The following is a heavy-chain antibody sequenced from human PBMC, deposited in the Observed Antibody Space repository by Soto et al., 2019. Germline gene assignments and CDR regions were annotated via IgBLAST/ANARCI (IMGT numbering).Heavy chain of an antibody. J-gene: IGHJ6*02. CDR1: GGTFSSYA. V-gene: IGHV1-69*01. Sequence: SVKVSCMASGGTFSSYAISWVRQAPGQGLEWMGGIIPIFGTANYAQKFQGRVTITADESTSTAYMELSSLRSEDTAVYYCARELSVWSGYTFFGMDVWGQGTTVTVSS. CDR2: IIPIFGTA. D-gene: IGHD3-3*01. CDR3: ARELSVWSGYTFFGMDV.